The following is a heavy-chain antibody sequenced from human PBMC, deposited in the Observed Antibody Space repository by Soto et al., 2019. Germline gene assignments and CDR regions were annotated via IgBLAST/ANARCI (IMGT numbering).Heavy chain of an antibody. CDR2: IGSGAGTFV. Sequence: GGSLRLSCAVSGFTFTNFGMIWVRQAPGKGLEWVSFIGSGAGTFVAYADSVKGRFTISRDNAKNSLYLQMNSLRDDDTAVYYCAKDLPTNYYDSSGQDYWGQGTLVTVSS. D-gene: IGHD3-22*01. V-gene: IGHV3-48*02. CDR3: AKDLPTNYYDSSGQDY. CDR1: GFTFTNFG. J-gene: IGHJ4*02.